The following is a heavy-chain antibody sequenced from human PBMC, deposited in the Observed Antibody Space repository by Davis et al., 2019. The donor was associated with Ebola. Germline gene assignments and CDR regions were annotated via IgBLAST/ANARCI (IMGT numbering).Heavy chain of an antibody. J-gene: IGHJ6*02. CDR2: IYHSGST. D-gene: IGHD6-19*01. CDR3: ARGRGYSSGWYYYYYGMDV. CDR1: GGSISSSNW. V-gene: IGHV4-4*02. Sequence: MPSETLSLTCAVSGGSISSSNWWSWVRQPPGKGLEWIGEIYHSGSTNYNPSLKSRVTISVDKSKNQFSLKLSSVTAADTAVYYCARGRGYSSGWYYYYYGMDVWGQGTTVTVSS.